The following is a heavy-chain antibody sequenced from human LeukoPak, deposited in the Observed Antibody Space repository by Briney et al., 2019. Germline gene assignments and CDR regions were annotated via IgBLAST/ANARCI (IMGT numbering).Heavy chain of an antibody. V-gene: IGHV2-5*01. CDR3: AHRRASMVRGVIPPSPFGY. CDR1: GFSLSTSGVG. J-gene: IGHJ4*02. Sequence: SGPTLVKPTQTLTLTCTFSGFSLSTSGVGVGWIRQPPGKALEWLALIYWNDDKRYSPSLKSRLTITKDTSKNQVVLTMTNMDPVDTATYYRAHRRASMVRGVIPPSPFGYLGQGTLVTVSS. D-gene: IGHD3-10*01. CDR2: IYWNDDK.